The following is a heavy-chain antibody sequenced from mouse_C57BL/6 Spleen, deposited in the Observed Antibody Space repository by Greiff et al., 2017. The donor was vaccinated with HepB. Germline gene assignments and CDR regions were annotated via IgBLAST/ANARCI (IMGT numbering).Heavy chain of an antibody. CDR1: GYTFTSYG. CDR3: ARGHYGSSYPFAY. D-gene: IGHD1-1*01. J-gene: IGHJ3*01. Sequence: VQLQQSGAELARPGASVKLSCKASGYTFTSYGISWVKQRTGQGLEWIGEIYPRSGNTYYNEKFKGKATLTADKSSSTAYMELRSLTSEDSAVYFCARGHYGSSYPFAYWGQGTLVTVSA. CDR2: IYPRSGNT. V-gene: IGHV1-81*01.